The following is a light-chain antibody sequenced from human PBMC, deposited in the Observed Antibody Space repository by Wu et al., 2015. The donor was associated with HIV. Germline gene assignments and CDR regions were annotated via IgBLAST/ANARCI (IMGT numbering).Light chain of an antibody. CDR2: AAS. J-gene: IGKJ3*01. CDR3: QQSYSTPFT. CDR1: QSIDHY. V-gene: IGKV1-39*01. Sequence: DIQMTQSPSSLPASVGDRVTIACRASQSIDHYLNWYQKRPGKAPELLIYAASNLQSGVSSRFSGSGSGTHFTLTISSLQPEDTATYYCQQSYSTPFTFGPGTKVDVK.